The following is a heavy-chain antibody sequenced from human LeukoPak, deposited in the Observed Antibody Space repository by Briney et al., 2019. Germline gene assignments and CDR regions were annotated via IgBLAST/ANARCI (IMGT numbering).Heavy chain of an antibody. V-gene: IGHV1-2*02. J-gene: IGHJ4*02. Sequence: GASVKVSCKASGYTFTGYYMHWVRQAPGQGLEWMGWINPNSGGTNYAQKFQGRITMTRDTSISTAYMELSRLRSDDTAVYYCARRTSGWSFFDYWGQGTLVTVSS. CDR3: ARRTSGWSFFDY. D-gene: IGHD6-19*01. CDR1: GYTFTGYY. CDR2: INPNSGGT.